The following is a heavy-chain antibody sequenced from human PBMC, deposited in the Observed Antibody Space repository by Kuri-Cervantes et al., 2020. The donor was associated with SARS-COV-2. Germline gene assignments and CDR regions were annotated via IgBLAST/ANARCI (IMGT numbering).Heavy chain of an antibody. Sequence: GESLKISCAASGFTFSAYWMHWVRHAPGKGLVWVSHIDSDGTSIGYADSVKGRFTISRDNAKGTLYLQMNSLRAEDTAMYYCARGDGMDVWGQGTTVTVSS. CDR1: GFTFSAYW. V-gene: IGHV3-74*01. CDR3: ARGDGMDV. J-gene: IGHJ6*02. CDR2: IDSDGTSI.